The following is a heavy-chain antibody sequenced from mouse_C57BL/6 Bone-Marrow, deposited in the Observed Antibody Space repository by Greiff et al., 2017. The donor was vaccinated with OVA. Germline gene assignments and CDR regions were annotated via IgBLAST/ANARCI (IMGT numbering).Heavy chain of an antibody. CDR1: GYAFSSSW. J-gene: IGHJ2*01. CDR3: ARNYDGSSHYFDD. CDR2: IYPGDGDT. Sequence: QVQLQQSGPELVKPGASVKISCKASGYAFSSSWMNWVKQRPGQGLEWIGRIYPGDGDTNYNGKFKGKATLTADTSSSTAYMQLSSLTSEDSAVYFCARNYDGSSHYFDDWGQGTTLTVSS. V-gene: IGHV1-82*01. D-gene: IGHD1-1*01.